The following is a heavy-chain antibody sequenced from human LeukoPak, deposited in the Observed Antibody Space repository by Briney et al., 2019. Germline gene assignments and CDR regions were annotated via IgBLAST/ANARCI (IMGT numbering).Heavy chain of an antibody. J-gene: IGHJ4*02. CDR3: ARDRGSSSWYGPNY. Sequence: PGGSLRLSCAASGFTFSNYWIHWVRQAPGKGLVWVSRINSDGSNTSYADSVKGRFTISRDNAKNTLYLQMNSLRAEDTAVYYCARDRGSSSWYGPNYWGQGTLVTVSS. V-gene: IGHV3-74*01. CDR1: GFTFSNYW. CDR2: INSDGSNT. D-gene: IGHD6-13*01.